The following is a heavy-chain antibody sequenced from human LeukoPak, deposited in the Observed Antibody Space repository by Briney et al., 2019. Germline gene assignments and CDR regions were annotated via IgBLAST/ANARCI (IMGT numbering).Heavy chain of an antibody. CDR3: ARDDYYDSSAIFDY. Sequence: SETLSLTCSVSCGSIRSYYWSWIRQAPGKGLEWIGYIYYSGSTNYNPSLKSRVTISLDTSKNQFSLKLSSVTAADAAVYYCARDDYYDSSAIFDYWGQGTLVTVSS. D-gene: IGHD3-22*01. V-gene: IGHV4-59*01. CDR1: CGSIRSYY. J-gene: IGHJ4*02. CDR2: IYYSGST.